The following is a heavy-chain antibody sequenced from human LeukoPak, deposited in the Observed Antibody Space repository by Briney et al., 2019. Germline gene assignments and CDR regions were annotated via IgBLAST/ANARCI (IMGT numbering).Heavy chain of an antibody. CDR1: GGSISSYY. CDR3: ARETATINYYYYYMDV. V-gene: IGHV4-4*07. Sequence: PSETLSLTCTVSGGSISSYYWSWIRQPAGKGLEWIGRIYTSGSTNYNPSLKSRVTMSVDTSKNQFSLKLSSVTAADTAVYYCARETATINYYYYYMDVWGKGTTVTVSS. J-gene: IGHJ6*03. D-gene: IGHD5-24*01. CDR2: IYTSGST.